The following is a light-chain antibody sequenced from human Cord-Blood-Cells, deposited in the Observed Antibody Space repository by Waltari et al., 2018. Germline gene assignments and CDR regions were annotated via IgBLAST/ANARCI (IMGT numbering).Light chain of an antibody. CDR3: QQYYSYMYT. CDR1: QGISSY. V-gene: IGKV1-8*01. CDR2: AAS. Sequence: AIRMTQSPSSLSASTGDRVTITCRASQGISSYLAWYQQKPGKAPKLLIYAASTLQSGVPSRFSGSGSGTDVTLTISCLQSEDFATYYCQQYYSYMYTFGQGTKLEIK. J-gene: IGKJ2*01.